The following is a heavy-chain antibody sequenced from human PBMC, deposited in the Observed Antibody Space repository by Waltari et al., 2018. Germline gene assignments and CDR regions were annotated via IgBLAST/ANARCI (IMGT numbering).Heavy chain of an antibody. Sequence: QLQLQESGPGLVKPSETLSLTCTVSGGSISSSSYYWGWIRQPPGKGLEWIGSIYYSGSTYSNPSLKSRVTISVDTSKNQFSLKLSSVTAADTAVYYCARGLALDYGDYPDYWGQGTLVTVSS. CDR1: GGSISSSSYY. D-gene: IGHD4-17*01. CDR3: ARGLALDYGDYPDY. V-gene: IGHV4-39*01. CDR2: IYYSGST. J-gene: IGHJ4*02.